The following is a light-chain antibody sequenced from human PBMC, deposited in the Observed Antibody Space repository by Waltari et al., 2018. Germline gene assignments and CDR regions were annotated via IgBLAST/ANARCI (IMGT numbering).Light chain of an antibody. J-gene: IGKJ5*01. CDR1: QSVSSY. CDR2: DAS. Sequence: EIVLTQSPATLSLSQGEGATLSCRASQSVSSYLAWYQQKPGQAPRLLIYDASNRATGIAARFSGSGSGTDFTLTISSLEPEDFAVYYCQQRSNWPLTFGQGTRLEIK. V-gene: IGKV3-11*01. CDR3: QQRSNWPLT.